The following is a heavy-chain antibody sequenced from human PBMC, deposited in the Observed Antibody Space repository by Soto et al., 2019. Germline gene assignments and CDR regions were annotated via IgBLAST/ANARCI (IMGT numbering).Heavy chain of an antibody. V-gene: IGHV3-23*01. CDR1: GFTFSNSA. CDR3: AKVTTTWPTFDY. CDR2: ISGSASNA. J-gene: IGHJ4*02. Sequence: LRLSCAASGFTFSNSAMSWVRQAPGKGLEWVSGISGSASNAYYADSVKGRFTISRDNSKNTLYLEVKSLRAEDTAVYYCAKVTTTWPTFDYWGQGTLVTVSS. D-gene: IGHD1-1*01.